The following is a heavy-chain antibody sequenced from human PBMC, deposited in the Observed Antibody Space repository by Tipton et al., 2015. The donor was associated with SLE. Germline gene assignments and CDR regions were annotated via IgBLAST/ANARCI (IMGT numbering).Heavy chain of an antibody. Sequence: GSLRLSCAASGFTFSSYAMTWVRQAPGKGLEWVSAISGSGGSTYYADSVKGRFTISRDNAKNSLYLQMNSLRAEDTAVYYCARVADYYFDYWGQGTLVTVSS. CDR1: GFTFSSYA. V-gene: IGHV3-23*01. CDR3: ARVADYYFDY. J-gene: IGHJ4*02. CDR2: ISGSGGST. D-gene: IGHD3/OR15-3a*01.